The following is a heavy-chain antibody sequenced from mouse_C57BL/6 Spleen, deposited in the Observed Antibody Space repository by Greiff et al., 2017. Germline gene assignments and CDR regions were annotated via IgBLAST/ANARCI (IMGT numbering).Heavy chain of an antibody. CDR3: ARADGYYYGSSFYWYFDV. V-gene: IGHV1-80*01. CDR2: IYPGDGDT. D-gene: IGHD1-1*01. CDR1: GYAFSSYW. Sequence: QVQLQQSGAELVKPGASVKISCKASGYAFSSYWMNWVKQRPGKGLEWIGQIYPGDGDTNYNGKFKGKATLTADKSSSTAYMQLSSLTSEDSAVYFCARADGYYYGSSFYWYFDVWGTGTTVTVSS. J-gene: IGHJ1*03.